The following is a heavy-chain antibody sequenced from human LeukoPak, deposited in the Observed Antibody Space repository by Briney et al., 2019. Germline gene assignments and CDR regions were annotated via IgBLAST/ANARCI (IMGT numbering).Heavy chain of an antibody. CDR1: GGTFSSYA. J-gene: IGHJ6*02. CDR2: ISAYNGNT. CDR3: AREKTTVFYYYGMDV. V-gene: IGHV1-18*01. D-gene: IGHD4-11*01. Sequence: ASVKVSCKASGGTFSSYAINWVRQAPGQGLEWMGWISAYNGNTNYAQKLQGRVTMTTDTSTSTAYMKLRSLRSDDTAVYYCAREKTTVFYYYGMDVWGQGTTVTVSS.